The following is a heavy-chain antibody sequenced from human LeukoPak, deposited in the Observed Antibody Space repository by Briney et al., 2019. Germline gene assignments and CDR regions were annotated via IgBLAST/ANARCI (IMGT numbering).Heavy chain of an antibody. CDR2: ISSSGSTI. CDR1: GFTFSSYE. V-gene: IGHV3-48*03. Sequence: QPGGSLRLSCAASGFTFSSYEMNWVRQAPGKGLEWVSYISSSGSTIYYADSVKGRFTISRDNAKNSLYLQMNSLRAEDTAVYYCARDLTGQRAMIATSLHAFDIWGQGTMVTVSS. J-gene: IGHJ3*02. CDR3: ARDLTGQRAMIATSLHAFDI. D-gene: IGHD3-22*01.